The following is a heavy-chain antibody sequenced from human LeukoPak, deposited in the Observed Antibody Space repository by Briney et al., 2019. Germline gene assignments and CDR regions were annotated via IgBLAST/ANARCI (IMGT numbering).Heavy chain of an antibody. D-gene: IGHD3-3*01. Sequence: GGSLRLSCAASGFIFSSHTMHWVRQAPGKGLEWVALISYDGSNNFYADSVKGRFTISRDNSKNTLYLQMNSLRAEDTAVYYCASVYDFWSVYYVMDVWGQGTTVTVSS. CDR3: ASVYDFWSVYYVMDV. J-gene: IGHJ6*02. CDR2: ISYDGSNN. CDR1: GFIFSSHT. V-gene: IGHV3-30*04.